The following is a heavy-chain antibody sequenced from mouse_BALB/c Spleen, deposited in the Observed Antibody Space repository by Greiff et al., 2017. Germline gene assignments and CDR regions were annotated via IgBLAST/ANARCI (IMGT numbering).Heavy chain of an antibody. CDR1: GFSLTSYG. V-gene: IGHV2-2*02. CDR3: AGGGITTAY. J-gene: IGHJ3*01. D-gene: IGHD2-4*01. CDR2: IWSGGST. Sequence: VHLVESGPGLVQPSQSLSITCTVSGFSLTSYGVHWVRQSPGKGLEWLGVIWSGGSTDYNAAFISRLSISKDNSKSQVFFKMNSLQANDTAIYYCAGGGITTAYWGQGTLVTVSA.